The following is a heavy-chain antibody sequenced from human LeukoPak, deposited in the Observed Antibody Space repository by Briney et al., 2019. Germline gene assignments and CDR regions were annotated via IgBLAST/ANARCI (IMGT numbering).Heavy chain of an antibody. D-gene: IGHD6-19*01. CDR2: INANSGTR. CDR1: GFAFSFFA. V-gene: IGHV3-23*01. CDR3: AKPISGGLAVTADWFAP. Sequence: PGGSLRLSCEASGFAFSFFAMSWLRQAPGKGLEWVSTINANSGTRSYAASVRGRFTISRDNSKNTLYLQLNALRADDTAVYYCAKPISGGLAVTADWFAPWGRGTLVVVSS. J-gene: IGHJ5*01.